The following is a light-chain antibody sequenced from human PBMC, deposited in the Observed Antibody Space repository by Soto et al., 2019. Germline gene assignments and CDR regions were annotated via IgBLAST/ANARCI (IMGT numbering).Light chain of an antibody. CDR1: EPVATN. J-gene: IGKJ1*01. CDR2: GAS. V-gene: IGKV3-15*01. Sequence: EIVMTQSPATLSLSPGERATLSCRASEPVATNLSSYHQKPGHAPRLLLSGASTSAAGISDTIFGGRSCAAFSLLTSSLRSPDSSTYYCQQYFEWPPMTFGQGTKVDIK. CDR3: QQYFEWPPMT.